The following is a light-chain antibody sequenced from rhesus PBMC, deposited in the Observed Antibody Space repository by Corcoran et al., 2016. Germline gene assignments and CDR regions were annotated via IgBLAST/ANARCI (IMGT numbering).Light chain of an antibody. V-gene: IGKV1-28*02. J-gene: IGKJ1*01. Sequence: GDTVTITCRASQDISRYLNWYQQKPGKAPKLLIYTASNLETGVPSRFSGSGSGTEFPLTISNLQPEDFAAYYCLQHKSYPRTFGQGTKVEIK. CDR3: LQHKSYPRT. CDR2: TAS. CDR1: QDISRY.